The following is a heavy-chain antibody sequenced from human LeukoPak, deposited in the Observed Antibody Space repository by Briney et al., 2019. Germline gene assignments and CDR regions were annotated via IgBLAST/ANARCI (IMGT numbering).Heavy chain of an antibody. CDR2: INPNSGGT. V-gene: IGHV1-2*02. Sequence: ASVKVSCKASGYTFTGYYMHWVRQAPGQGLEWMGWINPNSGGTNYAQKLQGRVTMTTDTSTSTAYMELRSLRSDDTAVYYCARDRSIVVVPAAIPYEYYYGMDVWGQGTTVTVSS. CDR1: GYTFTGYY. J-gene: IGHJ6*02. CDR3: ARDRSIVVVPAAIPYEYYYGMDV. D-gene: IGHD2-2*02.